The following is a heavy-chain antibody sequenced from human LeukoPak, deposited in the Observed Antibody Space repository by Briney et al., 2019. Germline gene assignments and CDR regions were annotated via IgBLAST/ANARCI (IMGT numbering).Heavy chain of an antibody. CDR2: INHSGST. J-gene: IGHJ6*03. D-gene: IGHD3-22*01. CDR3: ARITMIVVVPTDYYYYMDV. V-gene: IGHV4-39*07. Sequence: SETLSLTCTVSGGSISSSSYYWGWIRQPPGKGLEWIGEINHSGSTNYNPSLKSRVTISVDTSKNQFSLKLSSVTAADTAVYYCARITMIVVVPTDYYYYMDVWGKGTTVTISS. CDR1: GGSISSSSYY.